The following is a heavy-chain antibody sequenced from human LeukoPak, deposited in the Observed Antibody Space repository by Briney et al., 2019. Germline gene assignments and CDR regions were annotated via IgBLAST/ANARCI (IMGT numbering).Heavy chain of an antibody. CDR2: IYQSGST. V-gene: IGHV4-4*02. Sequence: SETRSLTCAVSGGSISSSNWWSWVRQPPEKGLEWIGEIYQSGSTNYNPSLRSRVTISIDKSKNQFSLKLRSVTAADTAVYYCARAGTPYSSSWYYFDYWGQGTLVTVSS. CDR1: GGSISSSNW. D-gene: IGHD6-13*01. CDR3: ARAGTPYSSSWYYFDY. J-gene: IGHJ4*02.